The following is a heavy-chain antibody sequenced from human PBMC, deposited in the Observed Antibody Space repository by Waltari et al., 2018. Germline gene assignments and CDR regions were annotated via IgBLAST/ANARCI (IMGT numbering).Heavy chain of an antibody. CDR2: VGPDSGGT. V-gene: IGHV1-2*02. J-gene: IGHJ6*02. CDR3: ARRAMDTIPYYYYGRDV. CDR1: GYTFTGYY. Sequence: QVQLVQSGAEVKKPGASVKVSCKASGYTFTGYYMHWVRQAPGQGLEWMGWVGPDSGGTNYAQKFQGMVTMTRDTSISTAYMELSMLRSDDTAVYYCARRAMDTIPYYYYGRDVWGQGTTVTVSS. D-gene: IGHD5-18*01.